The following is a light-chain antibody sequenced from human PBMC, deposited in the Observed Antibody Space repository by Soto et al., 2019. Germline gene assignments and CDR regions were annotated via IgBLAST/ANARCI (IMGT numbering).Light chain of an antibody. CDR3: QQYGSSPPT. Sequence: EIVLTQSPGTLSLSPGERDTLSCRASQSVSSSYLAWYQQKPGQAPRLLIYGASSRATGIPDRFSGSGSGTDFTLTISRLEPEDFAVYYCQQYGSSPPTFGQGTMVDI. CDR1: QSVSSSY. J-gene: IGKJ1*01. CDR2: GAS. V-gene: IGKV3-20*01.